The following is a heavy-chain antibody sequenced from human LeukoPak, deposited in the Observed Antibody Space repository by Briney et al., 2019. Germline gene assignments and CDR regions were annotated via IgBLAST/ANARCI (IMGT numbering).Heavy chain of an antibody. Sequence: SVTVSCKASGGTFSSYAISWVRQAPGQGLEWMGGIIPIFGTANYAQKFQGRVTITADKSTSTAYMELSSLRSEDTAVYYCARDGDQVRGAEYYYYGMDVWGKGTTVTVSS. J-gene: IGHJ6*04. D-gene: IGHD3-10*01. V-gene: IGHV1-69*06. CDR2: IIPIFGTA. CDR3: ARDGDQVRGAEYYYYGMDV. CDR1: GGTFSSYA.